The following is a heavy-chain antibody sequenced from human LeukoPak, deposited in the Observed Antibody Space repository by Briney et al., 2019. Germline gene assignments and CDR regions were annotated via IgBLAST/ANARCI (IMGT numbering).Heavy chain of an antibody. V-gene: IGHV3-7*01. CDR3: GKNKGDD. J-gene: IGHJ4*02. CDR2: IKPEGSEN. CDR1: GFTFSGHR. D-gene: IGHD1/OR15-1a*01. Sequence: PGGSVTLLCRAWGFTFSGHRMIWARQAPGGGLEGVAIIKPEGSENYYVDSVQGRFIISKVNNKHSLCHQMNNLRAEDRGVYYCGKNKGDDWGQETVVTVS.